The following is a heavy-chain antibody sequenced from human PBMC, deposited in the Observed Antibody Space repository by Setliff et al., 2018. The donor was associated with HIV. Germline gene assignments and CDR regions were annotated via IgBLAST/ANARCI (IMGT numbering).Heavy chain of an antibody. V-gene: IGHV5-51*01. CDR1: GYSFTNYW. Sequence: PGESLKISCKGSGYSFTNYWIGWVRQMPGKGLEWMGIIYPGDSDTRYSPSFQGQVTISADKSISTAYLQWSSLKASDTAMYYCARQWGNWGSVWYFDLWGRGTLVTVSS. CDR2: IYPGDSDT. D-gene: IGHD7-27*01. CDR3: ARQWGNWGSVWYFDL. J-gene: IGHJ2*01.